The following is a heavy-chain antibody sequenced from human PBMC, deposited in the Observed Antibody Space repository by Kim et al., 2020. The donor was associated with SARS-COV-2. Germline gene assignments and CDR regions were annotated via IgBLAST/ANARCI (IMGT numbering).Heavy chain of an antibody. Sequence: SETLSLTCTVSGGSISSGGYYWSWIRQHPGKGLEWIGYIYYSGSTYYNPSLKSRVTISVDPSKNQFSLKLSSVTAADTAVYYCARAHRGWIVATQWENFDYWGQGTLVTVSS. CDR2: IYYSGST. J-gene: IGHJ4*02. V-gene: IGHV4-31*03. D-gene: IGHD5-12*01. CDR1: GGSISSGGYY. CDR3: ARAHRGWIVATQWENFDY.